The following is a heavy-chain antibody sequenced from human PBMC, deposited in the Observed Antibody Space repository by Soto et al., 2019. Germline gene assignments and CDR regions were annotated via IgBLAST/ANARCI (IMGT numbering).Heavy chain of an antibody. CDR3: EEGRIAGTSPFKYYGMDV. D-gene: IGHD2-15*01. V-gene: IGHV1-69*01. CDR2: IIPIFGTA. J-gene: IGHJ6*02. Sequence: QVQLVQSGAEVKKPGSSVKVSCKASGGTFSSYAISWVRQAPGQGLEWMGGIIPIFGTANYAQKFQGRVTITADESTSTAYMELSSLRSEDTAVYYCEEGRIAGTSPFKYYGMDVLGQGTTLTVSS. CDR1: GGTFSSYA.